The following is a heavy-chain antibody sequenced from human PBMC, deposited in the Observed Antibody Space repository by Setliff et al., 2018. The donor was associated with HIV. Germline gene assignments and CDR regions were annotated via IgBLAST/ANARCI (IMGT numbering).Heavy chain of an antibody. CDR3: ARDVMEYFGNYFDY. V-gene: IGHV4-39*07. Sequence: PSETLSLTCTVSGGSIRSSSFYWGWIRQPPGKGLEWIGEINHSGSTNYNPSLKSRVTISVDTSKHQFSLKLTSVTAADTALYYCARDVMEYFGNYFDYWGQGALVTVSS. CDR1: GGSIRSSSFY. CDR2: INHSGST. J-gene: IGHJ4*02. D-gene: IGHD3-3*01.